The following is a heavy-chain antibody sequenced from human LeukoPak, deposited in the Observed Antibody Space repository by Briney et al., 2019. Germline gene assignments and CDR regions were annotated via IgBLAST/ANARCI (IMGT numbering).Heavy chain of an antibody. CDR1: GGSISSYY. CDR3: ARSLGAYSYGFFDY. J-gene: IGHJ4*02. D-gene: IGHD5-18*01. V-gene: IGHV4-59*01. CDR2: INDSGST. Sequence: PSETLSLTCTVSGGSISSYYWSWIRQPPGKGLEWNGYINDSGSTNYNPSLKSRVTISVDTSKNHFSLRLSSVTAADTAVYYCARSLGAYSYGFFDYWGQGTLVTVSS.